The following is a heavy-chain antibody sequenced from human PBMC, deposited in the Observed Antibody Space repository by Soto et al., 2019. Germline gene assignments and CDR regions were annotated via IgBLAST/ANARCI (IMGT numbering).Heavy chain of an antibody. J-gene: IGHJ6*03. CDR3: ARGHLAVVPVASWFYYMDV. V-gene: IGHV1-3*01. CDR1: GYTFTNYA. Sequence: QVQLVQSGAEVEKPGASVKVSCKASGYTFTNYAVHWVRQAPGQRLEWMGWINAGNGNTRFSPTLQGRVTITRDTSARTVYMELSSLRSEDTAVYYCARGHLAVVPVASWFYYMDVWGEGPTVTVSS. D-gene: IGHD2-2*01. CDR2: INAGNGNT.